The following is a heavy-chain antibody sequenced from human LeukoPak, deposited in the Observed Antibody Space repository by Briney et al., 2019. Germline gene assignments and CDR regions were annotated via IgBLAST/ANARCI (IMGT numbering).Heavy chain of an antibody. CDR1: XGXXXSYX. CDR3: VRHGLGYCSSTSCLNDAFDI. Sequence: PSETXXXXCTXXXGXXXSYXXXXXRQPPGKXLEGIGYIYNSGITIYTPSLNSRFTLSVDSSKTQSSLKLSSVTAADTAVYYCVRHGLGYCSSTSCLNDAFDIWGQGTMVTVSS. CDR2: IYNSGIT. D-gene: IGHD2-2*01. V-gene: IGHV4-59*08. J-gene: IGHJ3*02.